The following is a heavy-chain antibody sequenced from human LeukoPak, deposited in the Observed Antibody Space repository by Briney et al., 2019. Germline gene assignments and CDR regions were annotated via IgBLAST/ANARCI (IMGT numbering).Heavy chain of an antibody. J-gene: IGHJ6*02. CDR2: ISHSGST. CDR1: GGSFSGYY. V-gene: IGHV4-34*01. Sequence: SETLSLTCAVYGGSFSGYYWSWIRQPPGKGLEWIGEISHSGSTNYNPSLKSRVTISVDTSKNQFSLKLSSVTAADTAVYYCATGTYYYDSSGYYYDPYYYYYGMDVWGQGTTVTVSS. CDR3: ATGTYYYDSSGYYYDPYYYYYGMDV. D-gene: IGHD3-22*01.